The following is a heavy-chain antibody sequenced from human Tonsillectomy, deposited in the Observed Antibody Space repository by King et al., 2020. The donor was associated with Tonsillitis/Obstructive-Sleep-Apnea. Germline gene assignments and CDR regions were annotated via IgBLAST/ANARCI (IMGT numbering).Heavy chain of an antibody. V-gene: IGHV3-15*01. CDR1: GFTFSNAW. CDR3: TTFADVVVPAAVSRNFDY. Sequence: VQLVESGGGLVKPGGSLRLSCAASGFTFSNAWMSWVRQAQGKGLEWVGRIKSKTDGGTTDYAAPVKGRFTISRDDSKNTLYLQMNSLKTEDTAVYYCTTFADVVVPAAVSRNFDYWGQGTLVTVSS. J-gene: IGHJ4*02. D-gene: IGHD2-2*01. CDR2: IKSKTDGGTT.